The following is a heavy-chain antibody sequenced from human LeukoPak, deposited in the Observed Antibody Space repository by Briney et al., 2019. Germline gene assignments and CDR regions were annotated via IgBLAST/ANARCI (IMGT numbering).Heavy chain of an antibody. D-gene: IGHD2-2*02. CDR1: GYTFTSYD. J-gene: IGHJ6*03. Sequence: GASVKVSCKASGYTFTSYDINWVRQATGQGLEWMGWMNPNSGNTGYAQKFQGRVTMTRNTSISTAYMELSSLRSEDTAVYYCARGVRNRSSTSCYTRYYYYYMDVWGKGTTVTVSS. CDR3: ARGVRNRSSTSCYTRYYYYYMDV. V-gene: IGHV1-8*01. CDR2: MNPNSGNT.